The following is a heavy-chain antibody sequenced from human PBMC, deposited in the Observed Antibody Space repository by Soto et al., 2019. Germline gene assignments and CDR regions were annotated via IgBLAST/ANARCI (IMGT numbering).Heavy chain of an antibody. CDR2: IDPSDSYT. CDR1: GYRFTSYW. CDR3: ARQLAGTGYYYGMDV. Sequence: GESLKISCKGSGYRFTSYWISWVRQMPGKGLEWMGRIDPSDSYTNYTPSFQGHVTISADNSISTAYLQWSSLKASDTAMFYCARQLAGTGYYYGMDVWGQGTTVTVSS. D-gene: IGHD6-19*01. V-gene: IGHV5-10-1*01. J-gene: IGHJ6*02.